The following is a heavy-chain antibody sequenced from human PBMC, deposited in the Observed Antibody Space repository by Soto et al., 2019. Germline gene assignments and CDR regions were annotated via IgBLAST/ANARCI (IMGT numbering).Heavy chain of an antibody. J-gene: IGHJ6*02. Sequence: ASVKVSCKAFGYIFTSYAMHWVRQAPGQRLEWMGWINAGNGNTKYSQKFQGRVTITRDTSASTVYMELNSLKSEDTGECYCARSRYGFCREVWGQGSTVTVSS. CDR3: ARSRYGFCREV. CDR1: GYIFTSYA. V-gene: IGHV1-3*01. D-gene: IGHD4-17*01. CDR2: INAGNGNT.